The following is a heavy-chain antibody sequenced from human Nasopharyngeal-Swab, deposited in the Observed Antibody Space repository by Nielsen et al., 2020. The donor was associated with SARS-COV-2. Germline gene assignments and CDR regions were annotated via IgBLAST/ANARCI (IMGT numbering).Heavy chain of an antibody. CDR3: ARVLGSDYDFWSGYYGFDP. Sequence: ESLKISCAASGFTFSSYSMNWVRQAPGKGLEWVSSISSSSSYIYYADSVKGRFTISRDNAKNSLYLQMNSLRAEDTAVYYCARVLGSDYDFWSGYYGFDPWGQGTLVTVSS. J-gene: IGHJ5*02. CDR1: GFTFSSYS. V-gene: IGHV3-21*01. D-gene: IGHD3-3*01. CDR2: ISSSSSYI.